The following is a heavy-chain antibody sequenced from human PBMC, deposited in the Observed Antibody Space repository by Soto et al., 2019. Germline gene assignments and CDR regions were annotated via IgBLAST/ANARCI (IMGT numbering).Heavy chain of an antibody. J-gene: IGHJ5*02. CDR2: ISGSGGST. CDR3: ARDTQPPSDWFDP. CDR1: RFTFSDYG. Sequence: GGSLRLSCAASRFTFSDYGMSWVRQAPGKGLEWVSVISGSGGSTYYADSVKGRFTISRDNAKNSLYLQMNSLRAEDTAVYYCARDTQPPSDWFDPWGQGTLLTVSS. V-gene: IGHV3-23*01.